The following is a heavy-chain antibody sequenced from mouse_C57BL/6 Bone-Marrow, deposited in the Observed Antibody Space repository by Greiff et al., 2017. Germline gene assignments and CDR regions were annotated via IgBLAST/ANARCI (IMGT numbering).Heavy chain of an antibody. CDR2: IYPGDGDT. CDR3: ARGVL. D-gene: IGHD5-1*01. Sequence: VKLMESGAELVKPGASVKISCKASGYAFSDYWMNWVKQRPGKGLEWIGQIYPGDGDTNYNGKFKGKATLTADKSTSTAHMQLNSLTSEDSAVYFCARGVLWGQGTLVTVSA. V-gene: IGHV1-80*01. CDR1: GYAFSDYW. J-gene: IGHJ3*01.